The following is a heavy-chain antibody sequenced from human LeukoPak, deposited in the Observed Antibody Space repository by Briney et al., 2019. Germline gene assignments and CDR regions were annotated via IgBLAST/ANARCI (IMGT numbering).Heavy chain of an antibody. V-gene: IGHV4-30-2*01. CDR1: GGSISSGGYS. D-gene: IGHD3-10*01. CDR2: IYHSGST. J-gene: IGHJ5*02. CDR3: ARGFGSGWPGWFDP. Sequence: TLSLTCAVSGGSISSGGYSWSWIRQPPGKCLEWIGYIYHSGSTYYNPSLKSRVTISVDRSKNQFSLKLSSVTAADTAVYYCARGFGSGWPGWFDPWGQGTLVTVSS.